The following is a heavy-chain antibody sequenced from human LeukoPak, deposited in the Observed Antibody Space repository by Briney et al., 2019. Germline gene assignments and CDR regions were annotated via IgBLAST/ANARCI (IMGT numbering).Heavy chain of an antibody. V-gene: IGHV3-30*02. CDR1: GFTFSSYG. CDR3: VTEVSGSFPT. CDR2: IRYDGSNK. Sequence: GGSLRLSCAASGFTFSSYGMHWVRQAPGKGLEWVAFIRYDGSNKYFADSVKGRFTISRDDSDNTLYLQMNSLKSEDTAVYYCVTEVSGSFPTWGQGTLVTVSS. D-gene: IGHD1-26*01. J-gene: IGHJ4*02.